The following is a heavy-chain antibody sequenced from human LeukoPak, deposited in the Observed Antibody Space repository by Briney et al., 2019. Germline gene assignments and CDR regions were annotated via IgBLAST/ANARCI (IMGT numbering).Heavy chain of an antibody. Sequence: PWGSRRLSCAASGFTVSSNYMSRVRQAPGKGLERVSVSYSGGSTYYADSVKGRFTISRDNSKNTLYLQMNSLRAEDTAVYYCARDRRGSYYDSSGSFDYWGQGTLVTVSS. CDR2: SYSGGST. V-gene: IGHV3-53*01. J-gene: IGHJ4*02. D-gene: IGHD3-22*01. CDR3: ARDRRGSYYDSSGSFDY. CDR1: GFTVSSNY.